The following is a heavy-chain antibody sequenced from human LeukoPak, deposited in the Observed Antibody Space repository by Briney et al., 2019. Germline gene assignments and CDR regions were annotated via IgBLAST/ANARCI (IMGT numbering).Heavy chain of an antibody. CDR2: IKSKADGETI. CDR3: TTAPLNPRSYEIDC. V-gene: IGHV3-15*07. D-gene: IGHD1-26*01. J-gene: IGHJ4*02. Sequence: GGSLRLSCAASGFTFTNAWMNWVRQAPGKGLEWVGRIKSKADGETIDYAAPVIGRFTMSRDDSKNTLFLQMNSLETEDAAIYYCTTAPLNPRSYEIDCWGQGTLVTVSS. CDR1: GFTFTNAW.